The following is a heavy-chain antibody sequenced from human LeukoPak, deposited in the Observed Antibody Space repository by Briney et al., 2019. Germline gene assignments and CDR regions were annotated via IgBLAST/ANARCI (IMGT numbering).Heavy chain of an antibody. V-gene: IGHV1-2*02. D-gene: IGHD3-22*01. CDR2: INPNRGGT. CDR1: GYTFTGYY. CDR3: ARTYYYDSSGYNY. J-gene: IGHJ4*02. Sequence: ASVKVSCKASGYTFTGYYMHWVRQAPGQGLEWMGWINPNRGGTNYAQKFQGRVTMTRDTSISTAYMELSRLRSDDTAVYYCARTYYYDSSGYNYWGQGTLVTVSS.